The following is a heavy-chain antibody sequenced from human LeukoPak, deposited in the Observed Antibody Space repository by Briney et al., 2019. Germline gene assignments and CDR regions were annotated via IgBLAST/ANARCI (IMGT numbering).Heavy chain of an antibody. D-gene: IGHD3-22*01. CDR3: ARERDSSGYYPDPLDY. CDR1: GGSISGVNGY. J-gene: IGHJ4*02. Sequence: SETLSLTCTVSGGSISGVNGYWSWIRQPAGKGLEWIGRIYSSGSTDYNPSLKSRLTISVDTSKNQFSLKLSSVTAADTAVYYCARERDSSGYYPDPLDYWGQGALVTVSS. V-gene: IGHV4-61*02. CDR2: IYSSGST.